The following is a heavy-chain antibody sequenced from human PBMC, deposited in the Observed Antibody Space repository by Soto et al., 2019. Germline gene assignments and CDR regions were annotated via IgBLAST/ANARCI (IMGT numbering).Heavy chain of an antibody. CDR2: IYYSGST. CDR3: ASNSYGYIFYDS. Sequence: SETLSLTCTVSGGSISSGDFYWSWIRQPPGKGLEWIGYIYYSGSTYYNPSLKSRVTISVDTSKNQFSLKLSSVTAADTAVYYCASNSYGYIFYDSWGQGTLVTVSS. CDR1: GGSISSGDFY. V-gene: IGHV4-30-4*01. J-gene: IGHJ4*02. D-gene: IGHD5-18*01.